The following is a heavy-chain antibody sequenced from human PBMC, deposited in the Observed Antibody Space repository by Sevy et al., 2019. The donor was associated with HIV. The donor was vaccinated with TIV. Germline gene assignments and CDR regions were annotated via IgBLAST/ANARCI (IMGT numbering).Heavy chain of an antibody. CDR2: ISHDGSNT. J-gene: IGHJ4*02. D-gene: IGHD3-22*01. CDR3: ARDGGYDSRGYDLSNY. V-gene: IGHV3-30-3*01. Sequence: GGSLRLSCAASGFTFTTYAMHWVRQAPGKGLEWVAVISHDGSNTYYADSVKGRFTISRDSSKNTLYLQMNSLRAEDKAVYFCARDGGYDSRGYDLSNYWGQGTLVTVSS. CDR1: GFTFTTYA.